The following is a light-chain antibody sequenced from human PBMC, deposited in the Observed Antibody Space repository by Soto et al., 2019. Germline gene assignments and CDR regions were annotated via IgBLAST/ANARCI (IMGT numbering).Light chain of an antibody. CDR2: DVS. Sequence: QSVLTQPASVSGSPGQSITISCTGTSSDVGGYNYVSWYQQHPGKAPKLMIYDVSNRPSGVSNRFSGSKSGNTASLTISGLQAEDEADYYCRSYTSSSTDVFGTGNAVTVL. CDR3: RSYTSSSTDV. J-gene: IGLJ1*01. V-gene: IGLV2-14*01. CDR1: SSDVGGYNY.